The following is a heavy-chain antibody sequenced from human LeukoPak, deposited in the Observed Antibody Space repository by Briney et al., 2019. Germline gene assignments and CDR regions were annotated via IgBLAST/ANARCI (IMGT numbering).Heavy chain of an antibody. D-gene: IGHD1-26*01. CDR1: GYTFTSYD. J-gene: IGHJ4*02. V-gene: IGHV1-8*02. CDR3: ATDRVRGVGYYFDY. Sequence: GASVKVSCKASGYTFTSYDINWVRQATGQGLEWMGWMNPNSGNTIYAQKFQGRVTMTEDTSTDTAYMELSSLRSEDTAVYYCATDRVRGVGYYFDYWGQGTLVTVSS. CDR2: MNPNSGNT.